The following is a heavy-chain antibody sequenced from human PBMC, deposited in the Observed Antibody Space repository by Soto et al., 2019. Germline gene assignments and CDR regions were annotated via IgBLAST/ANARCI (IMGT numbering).Heavy chain of an antibody. CDR2: ISGSGGST. CDR1: GFTFSSYA. D-gene: IGHD2-15*01. V-gene: IGHV3-23*01. CDR3: AKDRDCSGGSCYYNY. J-gene: IGHJ4*02. Sequence: GSLRLSCAASGFTFSSYAMSWVRQAPGKGLEWVSAISGSGGSTYYADSVKGRFTISRDNSKNTLYLQMNSLRDEDTAVYYCAKDRDCSGGSCYYNYWGLGTLVTVSS.